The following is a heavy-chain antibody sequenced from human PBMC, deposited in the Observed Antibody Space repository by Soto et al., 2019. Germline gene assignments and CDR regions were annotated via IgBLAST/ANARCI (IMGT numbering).Heavy chain of an antibody. CDR1: GGSISSGGYY. CDR3: ARNVICSGGSCRLYYYDYGMDV. J-gene: IGHJ6*02. V-gene: IGHV4-31*03. CDR2: IYYSGST. Sequence: SETLSLTCTVSGGSISSGGYYWSWIRQHPGKGLEWIGYIYYSGSTYYNPSLKSRVTISVDTSKNQFSLKLSSVTAADTAVYYCARNVICSGGSCRLYYYDYGMDVWGQGTTVNVS. D-gene: IGHD2-15*01.